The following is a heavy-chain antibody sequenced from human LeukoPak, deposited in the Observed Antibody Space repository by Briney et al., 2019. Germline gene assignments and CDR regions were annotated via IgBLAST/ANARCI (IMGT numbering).Heavy chain of an antibody. J-gene: IGHJ3*02. CDR1: GFTFSSYG. CDR3: AKDTSLGYGAIFDI. D-gene: IGHD1-26*01. CDR2: IRYDGSNK. V-gene: IGHV3-30*02. Sequence: GGSLRLSCAASGFTFSSYGMHWVRQAPGKGLEWVAFIRYDGSNKYYADSVKGRFTISRDNSKNTLYLQMNSLRAEDTAVYYCAKDTSLGYGAIFDIWGQGTMVTVSS.